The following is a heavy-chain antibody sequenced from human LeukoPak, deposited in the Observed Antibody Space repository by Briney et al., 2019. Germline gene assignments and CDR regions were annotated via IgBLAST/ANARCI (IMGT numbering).Heavy chain of an antibody. D-gene: IGHD5-18*01. J-gene: IGHJ4*02. CDR3: ARGRIHLWSDPLDY. CDR1: GYTFTRYA. CDR2: INTNTGNP. Sequence: ASVKVSCKASGYTFTRYAMNWVRQAPGQGLEWMGWINTNTGNPTYAQGFTGRFVFSLDTSVSTAYLQISSLKAEDTAVYYCARGRIHLWSDPLDYWGQGTLVTVSS. V-gene: IGHV7-4-1*02.